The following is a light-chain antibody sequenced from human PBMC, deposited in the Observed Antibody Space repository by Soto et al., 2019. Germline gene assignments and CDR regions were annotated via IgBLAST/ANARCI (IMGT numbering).Light chain of an antibody. J-gene: IGLJ3*02. V-gene: IGLV1-40*01. CDR2: GNS. CDR3: QSYDSSLSGWV. Sequence: QSVLTQPPSVSGAPGQRVTISCTGSSSNIGAGYDVHWYQQLPGTAPKLLIYGNSNRPSGVPHRFSGSKSGTSASLAITGLQAEDEADYYCQSYDSSLSGWVSGGGTKVTVL. CDR1: SSNIGAGYD.